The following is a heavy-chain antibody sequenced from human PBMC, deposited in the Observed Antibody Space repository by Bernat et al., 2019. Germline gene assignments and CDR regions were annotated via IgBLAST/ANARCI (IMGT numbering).Heavy chain of an antibody. V-gene: IGHV4-39*01. J-gene: IGHJ4*02. CDR2: FYYGGST. CDR1: VGSISSSNYC. CDR3: ARRTRGGYNWYFDY. D-gene: IGHD5-24*01. Sequence: QVQLQESGPGLVKPSETLSLTCSVSVGSISSSNYCWGWIRQSPGKGLEWIGNFYYGGSTHYNPSLKSRVIISVDASKNQFSLELSCVTAADTALYYCARRTRGGYNWYFDYWGQGILVTVSS.